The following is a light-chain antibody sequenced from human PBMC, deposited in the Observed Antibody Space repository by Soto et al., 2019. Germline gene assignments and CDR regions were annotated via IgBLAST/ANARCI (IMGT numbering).Light chain of an antibody. CDR1: SSDVGGYNY. CDR2: EVT. V-gene: IGLV2-8*01. J-gene: IGLJ1*01. Sequence: QSALTQPPSASGSPGQSVTISCTGTSSDVGGYNYVSWYQQHPGKAPKLMIYEVTKRPSGVPDRFSGSKSGNTASLTVSGLQAEDEADYYCSSYAGSFIYVFATGTKLTVL. CDR3: SSYAGSFIYV.